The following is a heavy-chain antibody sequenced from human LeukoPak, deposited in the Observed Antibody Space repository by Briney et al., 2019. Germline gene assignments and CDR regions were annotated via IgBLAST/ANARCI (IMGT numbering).Heavy chain of an antibody. CDR1: GVSISGYY. V-gene: IGHV4-4*07. Sequence: PSETLSLTCTVSGVSISGYYWSWIRQPAGKGLEWIGRIYTSGSTNYNPSLKSRVTISYTSKNQFSLKLNSVTAADTAVYYCARVDGSCSGGSCPSGNWFDPWGQGTLVTVSS. CDR3: ARVDGSCSGGSCPSGNWFDP. D-gene: IGHD2-15*01. J-gene: IGHJ5*02. CDR2: IYTSGST.